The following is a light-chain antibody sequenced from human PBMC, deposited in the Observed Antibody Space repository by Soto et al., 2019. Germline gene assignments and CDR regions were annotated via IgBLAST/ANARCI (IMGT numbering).Light chain of an antibody. V-gene: IGLV1-44*01. CDR1: SSNIGTNA. CDR3: AVRDDSLNGWV. J-gene: IGLJ3*02. Sequence: QSVLTHPPSESETPGQRVTISCSGSSSNIGTNAVNWCQQLPGTPPRLLIYSNDQRHPGVPDVCSGSESGTSASLGISGLQSEDAADYSCAVRDDSLNGWVFGGGSKVTAL. CDR2: SND.